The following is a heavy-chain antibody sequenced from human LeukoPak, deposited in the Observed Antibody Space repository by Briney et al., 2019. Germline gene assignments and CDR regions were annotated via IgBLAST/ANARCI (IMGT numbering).Heavy chain of an antibody. V-gene: IGHV1-69*01. Sequence: GSSVKVSCKASGGTFTSYAISWVRQAPGQGLAWMGGIIPIFGTANYAQKFQDRVTITADESTSTAYMELSSLRSEDTAVYYCACQLMIVVYNWFDPWGQGTLVTVSS. CDR2: IIPIFGTA. D-gene: IGHD3-22*01. J-gene: IGHJ5*02. CDR3: ACQLMIVVYNWFDP. CDR1: GGTFTSYA.